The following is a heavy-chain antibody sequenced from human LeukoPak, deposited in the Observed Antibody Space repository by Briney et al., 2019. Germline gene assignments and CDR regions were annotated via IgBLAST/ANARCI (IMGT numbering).Heavy chain of an antibody. D-gene: IGHD3-3*01. CDR2: IKSKTDGGTT. CDR1: GFTFSNAW. V-gene: IGHV3-15*01. Sequence: GGSLRLSCAASGFTFSNAWMSWVRQAPGKGLEWVGRIKSKTDGGTTDYAAPVKGRFTISRDDSKNTLYLQMNSLKTEDTAVYYCTTDLPHSARGASKQYDFWSGYSLSAFDIWGQGTMVTVSS. J-gene: IGHJ3*02. CDR3: TTDLPHSARGASKQYDFWSGYSLSAFDI.